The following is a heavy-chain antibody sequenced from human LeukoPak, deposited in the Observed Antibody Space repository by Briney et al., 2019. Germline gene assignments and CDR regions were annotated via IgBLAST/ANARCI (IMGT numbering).Heavy chain of an antibody. CDR1: GFRFSFYW. D-gene: IGHD1-1*01. CDR2: VNSDESDI. J-gene: IGHJ5*01. V-gene: IGHV3-74*03. Sequence: TGGSLRLSCTASGFRFSFYWMNWVRQVPGKEPVWISRVNSDESDITYADSVKGRFTISRDNAKNTVYLLMNNVRVDDTAVYYWAKEGGDAFFSGTAGFDSWGQGTVVIVSS. CDR3: AKEGGDAFFSGTAGFDS.